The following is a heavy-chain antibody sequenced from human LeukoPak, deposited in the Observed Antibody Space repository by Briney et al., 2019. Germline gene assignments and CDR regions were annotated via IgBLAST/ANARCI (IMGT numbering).Heavy chain of an antibody. CDR2: IYFSGST. CDR3: ARGGKGFPLGLRFDY. V-gene: IGHV4-61*08. D-gene: IGHD2-21*01. Sequence: SQTLSLTCTVSGGSISSGDYYWSWIRQPPGKGLEWIGYIYFSGSTNYNPALKSRVTISVDTSKNQFSLNLTSVTAADTAVYYCARGGKGFPLGLRFDYWGQGSLVTVSS. CDR1: GGSISSGDYY. J-gene: IGHJ4*02.